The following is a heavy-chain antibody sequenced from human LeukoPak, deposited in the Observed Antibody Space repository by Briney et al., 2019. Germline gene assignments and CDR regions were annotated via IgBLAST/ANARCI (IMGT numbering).Heavy chain of an antibody. D-gene: IGHD3-22*01. CDR1: GYTFTGYY. CDR3: ARVGLTYYYDSSGYYYYYGMDV. Sequence: ASVKVSCKASGYTFTGYYMHWVRQAPGQGLEWMGWINPNSGGTNYAQKFQGRVTMTRDTSISTAYMELSRLRSDDTAVYYCARVGLTYYYDSSGYYYYYGMDVWGQRTTVTVSS. CDR2: INPNSGGT. J-gene: IGHJ6*02. V-gene: IGHV1-2*02.